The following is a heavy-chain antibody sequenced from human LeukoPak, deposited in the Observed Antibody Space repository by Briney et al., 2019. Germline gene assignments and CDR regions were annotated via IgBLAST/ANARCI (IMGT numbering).Heavy chain of an antibody. Sequence: GGSLRLSCAASGFTFSSCRMNWVRQAPGKGLEWVSFISSSMSTKYYADSVKGRFTISRDNAKNSLYLQMNSLRDEDTVVYYCARGYNYGPPNGMDVWGQGTTVTVSS. CDR3: ARGYNYGPPNGMDV. D-gene: IGHD1-1*01. CDR1: GFTFSSCR. CDR2: ISSSMSTK. V-gene: IGHV3-48*02. J-gene: IGHJ6*02.